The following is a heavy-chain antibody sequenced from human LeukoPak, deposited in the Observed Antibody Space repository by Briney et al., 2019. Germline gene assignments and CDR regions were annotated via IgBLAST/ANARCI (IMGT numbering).Heavy chain of an antibody. D-gene: IGHD5-18*01. Sequence: KPSETLSLTCAVYGGSFSGYYWSWIRQPPGKGLEWIGEINHSGSTNYNPSLKSRVTISVDTSKNQFSLKLSSVTAADTAVYYCARGDGYSYGYPYWGQGTLVTVSS. CDR3: ARGDGYSYGYPY. J-gene: IGHJ4*02. CDR1: GGSFSGYY. V-gene: IGHV4-34*01. CDR2: INHSGST.